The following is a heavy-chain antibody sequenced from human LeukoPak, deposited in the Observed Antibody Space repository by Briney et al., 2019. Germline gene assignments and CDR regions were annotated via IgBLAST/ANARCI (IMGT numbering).Heavy chain of an antibody. V-gene: IGHV4-4*02. CDR2: IYHSGST. Sequence: PSETLSLTCTVSGGSISSSNWWSWVRQPPGKGLEWIGEIYHSGSTNYNPSLKSRVTISVDTSKNQFSLKLSSVTAADTAVYYCAREKRQLRAFDIWGQGTMVTVSS. J-gene: IGHJ3*02. D-gene: IGHD6-13*01. CDR1: GGSISSSNW. CDR3: AREKRQLRAFDI.